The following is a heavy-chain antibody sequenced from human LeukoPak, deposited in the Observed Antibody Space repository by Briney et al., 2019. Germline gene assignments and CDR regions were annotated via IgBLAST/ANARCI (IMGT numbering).Heavy chain of an antibody. CDR1: GYTFTGYY. J-gene: IGHJ5*02. Sequence: ASVKVSCKASGYTFTGYYMHWVRQAPGQGLEWMGWINPNSGGTNYAQKSQGRVTMTRDTSISTAYMELSSLRSEDTAVYYCARVRWGMVRGVIIHNWFDPWGQGTLVTVSS. CDR2: INPNSGGT. V-gene: IGHV1-2*02. CDR3: ARVRWGMVRGVIIHNWFDP. D-gene: IGHD3-10*01.